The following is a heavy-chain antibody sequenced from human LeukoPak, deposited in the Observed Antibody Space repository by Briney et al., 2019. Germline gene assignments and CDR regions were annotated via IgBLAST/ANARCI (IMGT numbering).Heavy chain of an antibody. CDR1: NGSISIGTFY. Sequence: SETLSLTCTVSNGSISIGTFYWSWIRQPAGRGLEWIGRIYTTGSTNYNPSLKSRVTMSVDTSKNQFSLRLNSVTAADTAVYYCARFSSAKYCAGGCNDYWGQGTLVTVSP. CDR3: ARFSSAKYCAGGCNDY. CDR2: IYTTGST. J-gene: IGHJ4*02. D-gene: IGHD2-21*02. V-gene: IGHV4-61*02.